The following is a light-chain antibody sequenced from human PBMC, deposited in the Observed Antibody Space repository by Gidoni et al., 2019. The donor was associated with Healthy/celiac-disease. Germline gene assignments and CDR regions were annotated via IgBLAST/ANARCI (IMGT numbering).Light chain of an antibody. CDR1: SSDVGSYNL. CDR2: EGS. Sequence: SALLRLAPVSGLPGQSITISCTGTSSDVGSYNLCPWYQQHPGKAPKLMIYEGSKRPSGVSNRFSGSKSGNTASLTISGLQAEDEADYYCCSYAGSSTYVFGTGTKVTVL. CDR3: CSYAGSSTYV. J-gene: IGLJ1*01. V-gene: IGLV2-23*01.